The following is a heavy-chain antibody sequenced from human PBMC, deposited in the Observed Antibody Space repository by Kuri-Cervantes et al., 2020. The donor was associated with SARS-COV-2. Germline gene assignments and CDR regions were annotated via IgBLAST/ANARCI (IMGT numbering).Heavy chain of an antibody. D-gene: IGHD4/OR15-4a*01. CDR3: ARNPHSLTSYYYYYMDV. J-gene: IGHJ6*03. Sequence: SVKVSCKASGGTFSSYAISWVRQAPGQGLEWMGGIIPIFGTANYAQKFQGRVTITADESTSTAYMELSSLGSEDTAVYYCARNPHSLTSYYYYYMDVWGKGTTVT. CDR1: GGTFSSYA. CDR2: IIPIFGTA. V-gene: IGHV1-69*13.